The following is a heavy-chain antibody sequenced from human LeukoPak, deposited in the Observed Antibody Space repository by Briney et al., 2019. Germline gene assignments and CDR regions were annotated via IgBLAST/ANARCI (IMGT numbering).Heavy chain of an antibody. CDR3: ARDLVAAAARWFDP. CDR2: INPNSGGT. CDR1: GYTFTGYY. J-gene: IGHJ5*02. V-gene: IGHV1-2*02. D-gene: IGHD6-13*01. Sequence: ASVKVSCKASGYTFTGYYMHWVRQAPRQGLEWMGWINPNSGGTNYAQKFQGRVTMTRDMSTSTVYMELSSLRSEDTAVYYCARDLVAAAARWFDPWGQGTLVTVSS.